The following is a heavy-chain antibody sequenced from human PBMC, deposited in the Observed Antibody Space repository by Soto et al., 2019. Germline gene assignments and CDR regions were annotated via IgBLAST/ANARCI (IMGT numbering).Heavy chain of an antibody. Sequence: GGSLRLSCAASGFTFSSYAMSWVRQAPGKGLEWVSAISGSGGSTYYADSVKGRFTISRDNSKNTLYLQMNSLRAEDTAVYYCAKGFSFSRQWLVLDYWGQGTLVTVSS. D-gene: IGHD6-19*01. CDR3: AKGFSFSRQWLVLDY. V-gene: IGHV3-23*01. CDR1: GFTFSSYA. CDR2: ISGSGGST. J-gene: IGHJ4*02.